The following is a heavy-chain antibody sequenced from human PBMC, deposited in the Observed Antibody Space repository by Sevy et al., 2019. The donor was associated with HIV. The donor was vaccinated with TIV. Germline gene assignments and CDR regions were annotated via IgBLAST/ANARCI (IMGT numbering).Heavy chain of an antibody. Sequence: SETLSLTCAVSGGSISSSNWWSWVRQPPGKGLEWIGEIYRSGSTNYNPSLKSRVTISVDKSENQFSLKLSSVTAADTAVYYCARVGYYYGSGSYYPYYYYYMDVWGKGTTVTVSS. V-gene: IGHV4-4*02. CDR1: GGSISSSNW. CDR3: ARVGYYYGSGSYYPYYYYYMDV. CDR2: IYRSGST. D-gene: IGHD3-10*01. J-gene: IGHJ6*03.